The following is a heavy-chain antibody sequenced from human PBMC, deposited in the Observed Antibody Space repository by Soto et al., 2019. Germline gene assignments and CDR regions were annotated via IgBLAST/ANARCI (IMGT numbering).Heavy chain of an antibody. CDR2: IYYSGST. V-gene: IGHV4-59*01. D-gene: IGHD6-19*01. Sequence: PSETLSLTCTVSGGSISSYYWSWMRQPPGKGLEWIGYIYYSGSTNYNPSLKSRVTISVDTSKNQFSLKLSSVTAADTAVYYCARDLRYSSGWYGMIHWYFDLWGRGTLVTVSS. CDR3: ARDLRYSSGWYGMIHWYFDL. J-gene: IGHJ2*01. CDR1: GGSISSYY.